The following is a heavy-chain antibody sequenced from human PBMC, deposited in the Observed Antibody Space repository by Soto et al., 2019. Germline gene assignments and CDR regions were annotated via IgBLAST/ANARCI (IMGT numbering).Heavy chain of an antibody. V-gene: IGHV5-51*01. CDR2: IYPGDSDT. J-gene: IGHJ6*02. Sequence: ESLNISCKGSGYSFTSYWIGWVRQMPGKGLEWMGIIYPGDSDTRYSPSFQGQVTISADKSISTAYLQWSSLKASDTAMYYRASQEDCSGGSCYDYYYYGMDVWGQGPSVTVSS. CDR1: GYSFTSYW. CDR3: ASQEDCSGGSCYDYYYYGMDV. D-gene: IGHD2-15*01.